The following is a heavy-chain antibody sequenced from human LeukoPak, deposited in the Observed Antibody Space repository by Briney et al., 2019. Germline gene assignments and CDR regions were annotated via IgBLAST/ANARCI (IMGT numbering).Heavy chain of an antibody. J-gene: IGHJ3*02. D-gene: IGHD2-21*02. CDR1: GFTFGDYA. V-gene: IGHV3-49*03. Sequence: GGSLRLSCTASGFTFGDYAMSWFRQAPGKGLEWVGFIRSKAYGGTTEYAASVKGRFTISRDDSKSIAYLQMNSLKTEDTAVYYCTRDWWVVTAIPDAFDIWGQGTMVTVSS. CDR3: TRDWWVVTAIPDAFDI. CDR2: IRSKAYGGTT.